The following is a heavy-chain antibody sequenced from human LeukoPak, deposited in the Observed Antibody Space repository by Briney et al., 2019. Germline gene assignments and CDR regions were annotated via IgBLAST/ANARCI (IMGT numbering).Heavy chain of an antibody. CDR2: INPNSGGT. CDR3: ARAGVLRYFDWLSWDY. J-gene: IGHJ4*02. D-gene: IGHD3-9*01. Sequence: ASVKVSCKASGYTFTGYYMHWVRQAPGQGLEWMGWINPNSGGTNYAQKFRGRVTMTRDTSISTAYMELSRLRSDDTAVYYCARAGVLRYFDWLSWDYWGQGTLVTVSS. CDR1: GYTFTGYY. V-gene: IGHV1-2*02.